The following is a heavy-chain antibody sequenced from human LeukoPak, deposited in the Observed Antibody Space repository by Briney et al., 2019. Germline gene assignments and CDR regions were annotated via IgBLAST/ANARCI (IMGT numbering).Heavy chain of an antibody. J-gene: IGHJ4*02. V-gene: IGHV3-7*01. CDR1: GFTLCSFW. CDR2: IKQDGSEK. D-gene: IGHD3-3*01. Sequence: PGGSLRISPAAPGFTLCSFWMSRGRPGPGKGLEWVANIKQDGSEKYYVDSVKGRFTISRDNAKNTLYLQMNSLRAEDTAVYYCARGNGRFPDWGQGTLVTVSS. CDR3: ARGNGRFPD.